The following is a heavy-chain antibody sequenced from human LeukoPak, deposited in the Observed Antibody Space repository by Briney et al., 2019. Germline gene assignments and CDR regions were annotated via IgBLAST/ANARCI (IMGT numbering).Heavy chain of an antibody. J-gene: IGHJ1*01. CDR1: GFTFSSYG. CDR2: IWYDGSNK. Sequence: GGSLRLSCAASGFTFSSYGMHWVRQAPGKGLEWVAVIWYDGSNKYYADSMKGRFTISRDNSKNTLYLQMNSLRAEDTAVYYCAREQLDAEYFQHWGQGTLVTVSS. V-gene: IGHV3-33*01. D-gene: IGHD6-13*01. CDR3: AREQLDAEYFQH.